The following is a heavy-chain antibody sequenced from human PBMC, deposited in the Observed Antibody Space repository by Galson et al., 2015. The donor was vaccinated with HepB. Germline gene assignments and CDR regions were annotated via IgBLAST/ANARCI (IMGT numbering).Heavy chain of an antibody. J-gene: IGHJ4*02. CDR3: ARHQGRYFDRLPMAY. Sequence: QSGAEVKKPGESLRISCKGSGYSFASYWISWVRQMPGKGLEWMGRIDPSDSYSNYSPSFQGHVTISADKSISTAYLQWSSLKASDTAMYYCARHQGRYFDRLPMAYWGQGTLVTVSS. CDR2: IDPSDSYS. V-gene: IGHV5-10-1*01. CDR1: GYSFASYW. D-gene: IGHD3-9*01.